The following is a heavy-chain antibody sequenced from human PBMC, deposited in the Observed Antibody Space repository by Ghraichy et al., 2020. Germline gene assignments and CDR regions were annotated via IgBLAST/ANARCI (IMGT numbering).Heavy chain of an antibody. CDR1: GGSFSGYY. CDR3: ARGMGLVTGCDY. D-gene: IGHD2-21*02. J-gene: IGHJ4*02. CDR2: INHSGST. Sequence: SQTLSLTCAVYGGSFSGYYWSWIRQPPGKGLEWIGEINHSGSTNYNPSLKSRVTISVDTSKNQFSLKLSSGTAADTAVYYCARGMGLVTGCDYWAQGTLVTVSS. V-gene: IGHV4-34*01.